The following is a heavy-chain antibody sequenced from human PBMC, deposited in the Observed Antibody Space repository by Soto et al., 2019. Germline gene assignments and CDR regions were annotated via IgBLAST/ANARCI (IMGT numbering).Heavy chain of an antibody. CDR2: IHYNGNT. Sequence: SETLSLTCSVSGASISSNHWIWVRQPPGKGLEWIGNIHYNGNTKYNPSLKSRVTMSVDTSKNQFSLKLISVTAADTAKYFCAREGNLGRWLQPLDFWVQGTLVTVSS. CDR3: AREGNLGRWLQPLDF. V-gene: IGHV4-59*01. J-gene: IGHJ4*02. D-gene: IGHD5-12*01. CDR1: GASISSNH.